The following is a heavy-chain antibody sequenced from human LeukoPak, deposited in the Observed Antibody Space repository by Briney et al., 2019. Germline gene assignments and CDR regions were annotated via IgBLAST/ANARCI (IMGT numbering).Heavy chain of an antibody. D-gene: IGHD2-2*01. CDR3: ARAYCSSTSCYSRGCYYYYMGV. CDR2: INHGGTT. CDR1: GGSFGGYY. V-gene: IGHV4-34*01. Sequence: SETLSLTCAVYGGSFGGYYWGWIRQPPGKGWGWSGEINHGGTTNSNPSLKSRVTISVDTSKTQFSLKLSSVTAADTAVYYCARAYCSSTSCYSRGCYYYYMGVWGKGTTVTVSS. J-gene: IGHJ6*03.